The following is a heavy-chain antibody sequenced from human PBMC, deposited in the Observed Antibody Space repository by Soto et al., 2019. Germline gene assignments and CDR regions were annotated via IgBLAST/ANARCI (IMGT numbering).Heavy chain of an antibody. D-gene: IGHD5-12*01. CDR3: AKDLRAGSGYDFDY. Sequence: EVQLLQSGGGLVQPGGSLRLSCAASGFTFTSYSMTWVRQTPGKGLEWVAAVNPGGYSTYYADSGKGRFTNSRDNSNKTLDLQMNSLRAEDAAVYYCAKDLRAGSGYDFDYRDQGTLVTVSS. CDR2: VNPGGYST. CDR1: GFTFTSYS. J-gene: IGHJ4*02. V-gene: IGHV3-23*01.